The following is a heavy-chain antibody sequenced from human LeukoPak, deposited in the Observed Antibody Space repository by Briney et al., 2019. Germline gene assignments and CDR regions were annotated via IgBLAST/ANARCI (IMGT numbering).Heavy chain of an antibody. J-gene: IGHJ3*02. D-gene: IGHD3-22*01. CDR1: GFTFSSYG. CDR3: AKGTTHYYDSSGPDAFDI. CDR2: ISYDGSNK. V-gene: IGHV3-30*18. Sequence: GRSLRLSCAASGFTFSSYGMHWVRQAPGKGLEWVAVISYDGSNKYYAGSVKGRFTISRDNSKNTLYLQMNSLRAEDTAVYYCAKGTTHYYDSSGPDAFDIWGQGTMVTVSS.